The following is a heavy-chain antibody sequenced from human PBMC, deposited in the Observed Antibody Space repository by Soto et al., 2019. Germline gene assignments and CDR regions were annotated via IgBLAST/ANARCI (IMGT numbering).Heavy chain of an antibody. CDR1: GYTFTSYG. Sequence: GASVKVSCKASGYTFTSYGISWVRQAPGQGLEWMGWISANNGNTSYAQKFQGRVTMTRDTSISTAYMELRRLRSDDTAVYYCARDSGSFPDYYYGMDVWGQGTTVTVSS. D-gene: IGHD1-26*01. V-gene: IGHV1-18*01. J-gene: IGHJ6*02. CDR3: ARDSGSFPDYYYGMDV. CDR2: ISANNGNT.